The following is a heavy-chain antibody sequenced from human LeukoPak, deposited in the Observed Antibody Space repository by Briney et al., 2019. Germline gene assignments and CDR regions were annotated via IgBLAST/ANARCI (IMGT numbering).Heavy chain of an antibody. V-gene: IGHV3-73*01. CDR2: IRGKANSYAT. D-gene: IGHD7-27*01. Sequence: GGSLRLSCAVSGFTFSGSAIHWVRQASGKGLEWVGRIRGKANSYATGYGASVKGRFTISRDDSRNTAYLQMSSLKTEDTAIYFCTRSFNWGSDYWGQGTLVTVSS. CDR1: GFTFSGSA. CDR3: TRSFNWGSDY. J-gene: IGHJ4*02.